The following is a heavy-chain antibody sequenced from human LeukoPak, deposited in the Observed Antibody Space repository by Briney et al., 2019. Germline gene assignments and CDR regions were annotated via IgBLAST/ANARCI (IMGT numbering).Heavy chain of an antibody. CDR2: INPNNGGT. CDR1: GYTFTGYY. CDR3: ARDSYDYVWGSYRYTLLNWFDP. Sequence: ASLKVSCKASGYTFTGYYMYWGRQAPGQGLEWMGWINPNNGGTNYAQKFQGRVTMTRDTSISTAYMELSRLRSDDTAVYYCARDSYDYVWGSYRYTLLNWFDPWGQGTLVTVSS. J-gene: IGHJ5*02. V-gene: IGHV1-2*02. D-gene: IGHD3-16*02.